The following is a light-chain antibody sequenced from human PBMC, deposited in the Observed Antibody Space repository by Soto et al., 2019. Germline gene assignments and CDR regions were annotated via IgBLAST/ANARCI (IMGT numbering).Light chain of an antibody. CDR2: DVS. CDR3: QQYDIYSCT. J-gene: IGKJ1*01. Sequence: DIQMTQSPSTLSASVGDRVTITCRASQSLTPWLAWYQQKPGKAPTLLISDVSKLESGVPSRFSGSESGTEFTLTIINLQPDDFATYYCQQYDIYSCTFGQGTRLE. CDR1: QSLTPW. V-gene: IGKV1-5*01.